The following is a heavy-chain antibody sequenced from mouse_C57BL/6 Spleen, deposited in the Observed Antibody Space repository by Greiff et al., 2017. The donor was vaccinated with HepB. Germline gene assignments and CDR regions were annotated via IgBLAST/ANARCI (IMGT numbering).Heavy chain of an antibody. J-gene: IGHJ2*01. CDR3: ARSYYGYYFDY. CDR2: IDPSDSYT. D-gene: IGHD2-9*01. V-gene: IGHV1-69*01. Sequence: QVQLQQPGAELVMPGASVKLSCKASGYTFTSYWMHWVKQRPGQGLEWIGAIDPSDSYTNYNQKFKGKSTLTVDKSSSTAYMQLSSLTSEDAAVYYCARSYYGYYFDYWGQGTTLTVSS. CDR1: GYTFTSYW.